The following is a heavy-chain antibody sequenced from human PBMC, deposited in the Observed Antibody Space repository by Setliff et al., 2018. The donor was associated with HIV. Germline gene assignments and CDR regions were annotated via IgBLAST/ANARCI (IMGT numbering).Heavy chain of an antibody. Sequence: SETLSLTCTVSGGAISSYSYYWGWIRQPPGKGLEWIGKIYYSGNIYDNPSLKSRVTMSVDTSKNQFSLNLRSVTATETAVYYCARPAFIGSLDAFDIWGRGTMVTVSS. V-gene: IGHV4-39*01. D-gene: IGHD2-15*01. CDR1: GGAISSYSYY. J-gene: IGHJ3*02. CDR2: IYYSGNI. CDR3: ARPAFIGSLDAFDI.